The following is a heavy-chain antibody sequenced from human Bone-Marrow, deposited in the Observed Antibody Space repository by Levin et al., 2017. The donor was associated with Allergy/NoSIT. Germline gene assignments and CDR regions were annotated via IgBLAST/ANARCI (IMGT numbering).Heavy chain of an antibody. D-gene: IGHD3-9*01. V-gene: IGHV1-2*02. Sequence: GESLKISCQASGYTFTGYYMHWVRQAPGQGLEWMGWINPNSGGTNYAQKFQGRVTMTRDTSISTAYMELSRLRSDDTAVYYCARARGYFDYYGMDVWGQGTTVTVSS. J-gene: IGHJ6*02. CDR3: ARARGYFDYYGMDV. CDR1: GYTFTGYY. CDR2: INPNSGGT.